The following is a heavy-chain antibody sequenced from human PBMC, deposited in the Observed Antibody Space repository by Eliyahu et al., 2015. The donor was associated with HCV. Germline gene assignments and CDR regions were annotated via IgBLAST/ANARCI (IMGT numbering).Heavy chain of an antibody. CDR3: VKEEAQWPKNWFDP. CDR1: GFAFSTYA. D-gene: IGHD6-19*01. CDR2: ISAGGDAT. Sequence: EVQLVESGGGLEQPGGSLRLSCAASGFAFSTYAMSWVRLAPGKGPEWVSAISAGGDATYYGDSVKGRFTISRDNPKSMLYLQMNSLRVEDTAVYYCVKEEAQWPKNWFDPWGQGTLVTVSS. V-gene: IGHV3-23*04. J-gene: IGHJ5*02.